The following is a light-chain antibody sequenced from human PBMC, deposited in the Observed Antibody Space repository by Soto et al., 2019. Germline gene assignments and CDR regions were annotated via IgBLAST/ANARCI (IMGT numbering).Light chain of an antibody. J-gene: IGLJ1*01. CDR2: RNN. CDR1: SSNIGSNY. Sequence: QSVLTQPPSASGTPGQRVTISCSGSSSNIGSNYVYWYQQLPGTAPKLLIYRNNKRPSGVPDRISGSKSGTSASLAISGLRAEDEADYYCAAWDDSLSGEVLGTGTKLTVL. V-gene: IGLV1-47*01. CDR3: AAWDDSLSGEV.